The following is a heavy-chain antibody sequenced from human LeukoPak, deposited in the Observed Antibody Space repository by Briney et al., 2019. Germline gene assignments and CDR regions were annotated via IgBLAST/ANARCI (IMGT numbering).Heavy chain of an antibody. Sequence: ASVTVSCKASGYTFTSYDINWVRQAAGQGLEWMGWMNPNSGDTGYAQKFQGRVTMTRSTSISTAYMELSSLRFEDTAVYYCTRSVRNGHIDYWGQGTLVTVSS. CDR1: GYTFTSYD. D-gene: IGHD2-21*01. J-gene: IGHJ4*02. CDR2: MNPNSGDT. CDR3: TRSVRNGHIDY. V-gene: IGHV1-8*01.